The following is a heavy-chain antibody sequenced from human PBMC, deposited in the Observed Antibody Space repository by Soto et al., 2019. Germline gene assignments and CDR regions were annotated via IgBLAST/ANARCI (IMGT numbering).Heavy chain of an antibody. V-gene: IGHV1-18*01. D-gene: IGHD3-9*01. J-gene: IGHJ6*02. CDR3: ARDIFMVPDILTRRCHSNYGMDV. CDR2: ISAYNGNT. Sequence: GASVKVSCKASGYTFTSYGISWVRQAPGQGLEWMGWISAYNGNTNYAQKLQGRVTMTTDTSTSTAYMELRSLRSDDKAVYFGARDIFMVPDILTRRCHSNYGMDVWGQGTTVTVSS. CDR1: GYTFTSYG.